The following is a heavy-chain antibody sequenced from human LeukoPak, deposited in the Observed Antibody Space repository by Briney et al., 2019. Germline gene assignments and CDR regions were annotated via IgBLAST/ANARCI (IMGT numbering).Heavy chain of an antibody. CDR3: ARGSGYYDSSGYYDY. D-gene: IGHD3-22*01. J-gene: IGHJ4*02. CDR2: IYYSGST. V-gene: IGHV4-59*08. Sequence: PSETLSLTCTVSGGSISTYYCSWIRQPPGKGLEWIGYIYYSGSTSYNPSLKSRVTISLDTSKNQFSLKLSSVTAADTAVYYCARGSGYYDSSGYYDYWGQGTLVTVSS. CDR1: GGSISTYY.